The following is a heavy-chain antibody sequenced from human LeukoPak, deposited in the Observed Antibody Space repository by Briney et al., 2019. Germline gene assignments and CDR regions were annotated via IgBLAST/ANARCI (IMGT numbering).Heavy chain of an antibody. D-gene: IGHD2-2*01. Sequence: SETLPLTCTVSGGSISSYYWNWIRQPPGKGLEWIGYIYYSGSTNHNPSLKSRVSISVDTSKNQFSLKLTSVTAADTAVYYCARWAYCSSPSCYGLDPWGQGTLVTVSS. CDR1: GGSISSYY. CDR3: ARWAYCSSPSCYGLDP. V-gene: IGHV4-59*01. CDR2: IYYSGST. J-gene: IGHJ5*02.